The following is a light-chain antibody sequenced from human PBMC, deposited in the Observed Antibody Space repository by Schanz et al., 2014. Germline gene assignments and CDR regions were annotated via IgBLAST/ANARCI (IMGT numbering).Light chain of an antibody. CDR2: EVN. CDR3: SSYTSSSTLWV. J-gene: IGLJ3*02. CDR1: NSDVGGYNY. Sequence: QSALTQPPSASGSPGQSVTISCTGTNSDVGGYNYVSWYQQHPGKAPKLMIYEVNKRPSGVPDRFTGSKSGNTASLTISGLQAEDEADYYCSSYTSSSTLWVFGGGTKLTVL. V-gene: IGLV2-8*01.